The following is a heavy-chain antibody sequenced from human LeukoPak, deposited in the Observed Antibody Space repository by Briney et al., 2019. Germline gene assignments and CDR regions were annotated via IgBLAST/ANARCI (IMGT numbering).Heavy chain of an antibody. CDR1: GFTFSSYA. CDR3: VKVQQLGAFDY. Sequence: GGSLRLSCSASGFTFSSYAMHWVRQAPGKGLEYVSAISSNGGSTYYADSVKGRFTISRDNSKNTLYLQMSSLRAEDTAVYYCVKVQQLGAFDYWGQGTLVTVSS. J-gene: IGHJ4*02. CDR2: ISSNGGST. D-gene: IGHD6-13*01. V-gene: IGHV3-64D*06.